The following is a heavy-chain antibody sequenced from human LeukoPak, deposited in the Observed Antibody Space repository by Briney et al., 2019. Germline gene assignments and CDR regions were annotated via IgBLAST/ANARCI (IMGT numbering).Heavy chain of an antibody. D-gene: IGHD6-13*01. J-gene: IGHJ4*02. CDR1: GYTFTGYY. CDR2: INPNSGGT. CDR3: ARGDGSSWYYFDY. V-gene: IGHV1-2*02. Sequence: ASVKVSCKASGYTFTGYYIQWVRQAPGQGLEWMGWINPNSGGTNYAQKFQGRVTMTRDTSISTAYMELSRLRSDDTAVYYCARGDGSSWYYFDYWGQGTLVTVSS.